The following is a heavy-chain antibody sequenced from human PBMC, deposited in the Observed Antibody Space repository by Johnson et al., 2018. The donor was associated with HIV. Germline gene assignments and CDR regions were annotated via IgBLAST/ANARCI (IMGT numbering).Heavy chain of an antibody. J-gene: IGHJ3*02. CDR2: TWFDGTNQ. CDR1: GFTFSSYG. V-gene: IGHV3-33*01. D-gene: IGHD2-2*01. CDR3: ARGVVVVPAASSHAFDI. Sequence: QVQLVESGGGVVQPGRSLRLSCAASGFTFSSYGMHWVRQATGKGLEWVATTWFDGTNQYYADSVKGRSTISRDNFKNTLYLQMNSLRAEDTAVYYCARGVVVVPAASSHAFDIWGQGTMVTVSS.